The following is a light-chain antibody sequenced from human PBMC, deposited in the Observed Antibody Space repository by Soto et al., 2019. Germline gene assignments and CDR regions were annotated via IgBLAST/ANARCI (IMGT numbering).Light chain of an antibody. CDR3: QQYNSYRA. CDR1: RSISSW. J-gene: IGKJ1*01. CDR2: KAS. V-gene: IGKV1-5*03. Sequence: DIQMTQSPSTLSASVGDRVTITCRASRSISSWLAWHQHKPGKAPKLLISKASSLESGVPSRFSGSGSGTEFTLTISCLQPDDFATYYCQQYNSYRAFGQGTKVEI.